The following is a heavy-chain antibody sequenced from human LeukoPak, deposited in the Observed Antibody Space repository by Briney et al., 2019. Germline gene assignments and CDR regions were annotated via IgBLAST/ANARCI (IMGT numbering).Heavy chain of an antibody. CDR1: GFTFSSYE. CDR2: ISSSGSTI. V-gene: IGHV3-48*03. CDR3: ARDYSGYDYGLVYMDV. D-gene: IGHD5-12*01. J-gene: IGHJ6*03. Sequence: GGSLRLSCAASGFTFSSYEMNWVRQAPGKGLEWVSYISSSGSTIYYADSVKGRFTISRDNAKNSLYLQMNSLRAEDTAVYYCARDYSGYDYGLVYMDVWGKGTTVTVSS.